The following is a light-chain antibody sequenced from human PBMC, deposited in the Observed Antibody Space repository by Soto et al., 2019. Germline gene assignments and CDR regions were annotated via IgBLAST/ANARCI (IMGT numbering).Light chain of an antibody. J-gene: IGLJ2*01. Sequence: QSALTQPRSVSGSPGQSVTISCTGTSSDVGSYNFVSWHQQHPGKAPKLMIYDVSNRPSGVSNRFSGSKSGNTASLAISGLQAEDEADYYCSSYTSSSTLVVFGGGTKLTVL. CDR3: SSYTSSSTLVV. CDR2: DVS. V-gene: IGLV2-14*03. CDR1: SSDVGSYNF.